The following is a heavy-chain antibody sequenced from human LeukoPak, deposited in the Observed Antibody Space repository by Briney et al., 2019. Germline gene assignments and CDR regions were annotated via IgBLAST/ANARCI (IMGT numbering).Heavy chain of an antibody. CDR1: GYTFTAYY. Sequence: GASVKVSCKASGYTFTAYYIHWVRQAPGQGLEWMGWINPNSGGTNYAQRFQGRVTMTRDTSITTVYMDLSRLGLDDTAVYYCARAFCSGASCLLGNYWGQGTLVTVSS. CDR3: ARAFCSGASCLLGNY. D-gene: IGHD2-15*01. V-gene: IGHV1-2*02. J-gene: IGHJ4*02. CDR2: INPNSGGT.